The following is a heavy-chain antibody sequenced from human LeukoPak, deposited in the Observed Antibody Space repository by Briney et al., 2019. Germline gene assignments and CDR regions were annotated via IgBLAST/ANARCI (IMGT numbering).Heavy chain of an antibody. V-gene: IGHV1-58*02. J-gene: IGHJ3*02. CDR1: GGTFSSYA. D-gene: IGHD1-1*01. Sequence: ASVKVSCKASGGTFSSYAISWVRQAPGQGLEWIGWIVVGSGNTNYAQKFQERVTITRDMSTSTAYMELSSLRSEDTAVYYCAAAAHTNGDAFDIWGQGTMVTVSS. CDR3: AAAAHTNGDAFDI. CDR2: IVVGSGNT.